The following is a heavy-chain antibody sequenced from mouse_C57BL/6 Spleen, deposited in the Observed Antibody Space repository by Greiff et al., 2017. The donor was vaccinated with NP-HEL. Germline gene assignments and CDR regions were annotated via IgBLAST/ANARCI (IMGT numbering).Heavy chain of an antibody. D-gene: IGHD1-1*01. V-gene: IGHV5-16*01. CDR1: GFTFSDYY. CDR2: INYDGSST. CDR3: ARVAYYGSSSLYYYAMDY. Sequence: VQLKQSEGGLVQPGSSMKLSCTASGFTFSDYYMAWVRQVPEKGLEWVANINYDGSSTYYLDSLKSRFIISRDNAKNILYLQMSSLKSEDTATYYCARVAYYGSSSLYYYAMDYWGQGTSVTVSS. J-gene: IGHJ4*01.